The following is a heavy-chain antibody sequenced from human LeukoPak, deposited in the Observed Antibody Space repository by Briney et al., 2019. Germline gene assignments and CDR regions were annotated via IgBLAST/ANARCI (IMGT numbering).Heavy chain of an antibody. CDR2: INPNSVGT. Sequence: ASVTVSRKASRYTFTGYYMHWLRQAPGQGREWMGWINPNSVGTNYAQKFQGRVTMTRDTSISTAYMELSRLRSNDTAVYYCARSEDFCTGGVCYFHWGQGTLVTVSS. D-gene: IGHD2-8*02. J-gene: IGHJ4*02. CDR3: ARSEDFCTGGVCYFH. CDR1: RYTFTGYY. V-gene: IGHV1-2*02.